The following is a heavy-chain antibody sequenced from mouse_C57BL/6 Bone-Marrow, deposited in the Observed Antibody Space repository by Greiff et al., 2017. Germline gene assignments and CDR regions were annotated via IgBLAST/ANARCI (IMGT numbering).Heavy chain of an antibody. CDR3: ARSYYGYDGAWFAY. CDR1: GYTFTSYW. J-gene: IGHJ3*01. Sequence: QVQLQQPGAELVKPGASVKLSCKASGYTFTSYWMHWVKQRPGQGLEWIGMIHPNSGSTNYNEKFKSKATLTVDKSSSTAYMQLSSLTSEDSAGYYCARSYYGYDGAWFAYWGQGTLGTVSA. V-gene: IGHV1-64*01. CDR2: IHPNSGST. D-gene: IGHD2-9*01.